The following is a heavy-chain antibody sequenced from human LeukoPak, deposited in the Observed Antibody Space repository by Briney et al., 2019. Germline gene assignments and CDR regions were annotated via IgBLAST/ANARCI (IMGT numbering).Heavy chain of an antibody. CDR2: INPNSGGT. V-gene: IGHV1-2*02. J-gene: IGHJ4*02. CDR3: ARSYSSSSKLDY. Sequence: ASVKVSCKASGYTFTGYYMHWVRQAPGQGLEWMGWINPNSGGTNYAQKFQGRVTMTRDTSISTAYMELSRLRSDDTAVYYCARSYSSSSKLDYWGQGTLVTASS. CDR1: GYTFTGYY. D-gene: IGHD6-6*01.